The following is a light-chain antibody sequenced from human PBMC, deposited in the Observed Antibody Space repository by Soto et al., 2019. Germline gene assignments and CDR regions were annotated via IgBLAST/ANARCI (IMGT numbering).Light chain of an antibody. J-gene: IGLJ1*01. CDR2: EVS. V-gene: IGLV2-18*02. CDR3: CSFTSANTYV. CDR1: SSDVGSNNR. Sequence: QSVLTQPPSVSGSPGQSVTISCTGTSSDVGSNNRVSWYQQPPGTVPKVMIYEVSNRPSGVPDRFSGSKSGNTASLTISGLQAGDEADYYCCSFTSANTYVFGTGTKVTVL.